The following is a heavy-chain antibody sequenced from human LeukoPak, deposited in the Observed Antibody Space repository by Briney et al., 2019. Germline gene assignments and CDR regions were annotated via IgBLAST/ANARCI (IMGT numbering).Heavy chain of an antibody. D-gene: IGHD1-26*01. CDR1: GYTFTGYY. J-gene: IGHJ4*02. CDR3: ARDGGSYDTDNNFDY. CDR2: INPNSGGT. V-gene: IGHV1-2*02. Sequence: GASVKVSCKASGYTFTGYYMHWVRQAPGQGLEWMGWINPNSGGTNYAQKFQGRVTMTRDTSISTAYMELSRLRSDDTAVYYCARDGGSYDTDNNFDYWGQGTLVTVSS.